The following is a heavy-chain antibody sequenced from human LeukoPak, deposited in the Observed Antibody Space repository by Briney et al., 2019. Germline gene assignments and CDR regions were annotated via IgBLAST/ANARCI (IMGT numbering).Heavy chain of an antibody. D-gene: IGHD3-10*01. CDR1: GGSFSGYY. J-gene: IGHJ5*02. CDR2: INHSGGT. Sequence: SETLSLTCAVYGGSFSGYYWSWIRQPPGKGLEWIGEINHSGGTNYNPSLNSRVTMSLDTSKNQFSLKLRSVTAADTAVYYCARDSGTTGEVKFDPWGQGTLVTVSS. CDR3: ARDSGTTGEVKFDP. V-gene: IGHV4-34*01.